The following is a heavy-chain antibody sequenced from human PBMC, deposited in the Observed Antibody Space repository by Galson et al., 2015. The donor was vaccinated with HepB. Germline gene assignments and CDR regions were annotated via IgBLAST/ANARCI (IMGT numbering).Heavy chain of an antibody. Sequence: ETLSLTCTVSGDSISSSIYYWGWVRQSPGKGLEWLGSIYRDGSTYYNPSLESRVTTSLDTSTNQFSLRLRSVTAADTAVYYCARGPLGGPPYGFDPWGQGTLVTVSS. CDR2: IYRDGST. D-gene: IGHD3-16*01. CDR3: ARGPLGGPPYGFDP. V-gene: IGHV4-39*07. J-gene: IGHJ5*02. CDR1: GDSISSSIYY.